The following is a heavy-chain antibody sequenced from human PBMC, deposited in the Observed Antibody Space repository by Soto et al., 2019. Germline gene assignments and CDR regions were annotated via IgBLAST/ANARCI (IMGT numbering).Heavy chain of an antibody. CDR1: GVGFSNYG. J-gene: IGHJ4*02. V-gene: IGHV3-23*01. CDR2: ISASGDST. Sequence: VHLLESGGGLVQPGGSLNLSCATSGVGFSNYGMSWVRQAPGKGLECVSGISASGDSTYYADPVKGRFTSSGDNSKRTIYLQMNSLRAEDSAIYYCATDPRGPDYWGQGTQVTGS. CDR3: ATDPRGPDY.